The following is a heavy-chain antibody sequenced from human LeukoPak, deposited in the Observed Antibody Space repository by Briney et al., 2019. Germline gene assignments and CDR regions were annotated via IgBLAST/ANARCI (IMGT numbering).Heavy chain of an antibody. D-gene: IGHD3-10*01. J-gene: IGHJ4*02. Sequence: GRSLRLSCAASGVTFSSYGMHGVRQAPGKGLEWVAVISYDGSNKYYADSVKGRFTISRDNSKNTLYLQMNSLRAEDTAVYYCAKDSGGFGELGYFDYWGQGTMVSVSS. V-gene: IGHV3-30*18. CDR2: ISYDGSNK. CDR1: GVTFSSYG. CDR3: AKDSGGFGELGYFDY.